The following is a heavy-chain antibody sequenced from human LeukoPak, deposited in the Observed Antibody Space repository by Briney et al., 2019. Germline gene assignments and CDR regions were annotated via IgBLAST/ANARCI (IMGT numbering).Heavy chain of an antibody. CDR2: MNPNSGKT. Sequence: ASVTVSCKASGYTFISYDINWVRQATGQGLEWMGWMNPNSGKTGYAQKFQGRVTFTRNTSISTAYMELSGLTSDDTAVYYCARGEGATTYFYYYMDVWGKGTTVTVSS. CDR3: ARGEGATTYFYYYMDV. V-gene: IGHV1-8*01. D-gene: IGHD4/OR15-4a*01. CDR1: GYTFISYD. J-gene: IGHJ6*03.